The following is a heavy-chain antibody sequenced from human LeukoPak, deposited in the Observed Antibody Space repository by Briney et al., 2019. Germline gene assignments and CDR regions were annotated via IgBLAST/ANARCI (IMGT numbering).Heavy chain of an antibody. Sequence: GGSLRLSCAASGFTFSSYSMNWVRQALGKGLEWVSGISSSSSDIYYADSVKGRFTISRDNAKNSLYLQMNSLRVEDTAVYYCAREIPARPGWFDPWGQGTLVTVSS. V-gene: IGHV3-21*01. CDR3: AREIPARPGWFDP. D-gene: IGHD6-6*01. J-gene: IGHJ5*02. CDR2: ISSSSSDI. CDR1: GFTFSSYS.